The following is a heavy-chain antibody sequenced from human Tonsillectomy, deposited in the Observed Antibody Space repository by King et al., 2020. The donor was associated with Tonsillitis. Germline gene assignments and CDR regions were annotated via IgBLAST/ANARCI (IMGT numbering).Heavy chain of an antibody. Sequence: VQLVESGGGLVKPGGSLRLSCAASGFTFSNYAINWVRQAPGRGLEWVSSISSSGTYIYYADSVKGRFTITRDNDKNSVYLQMNRLRAEDTGVFYCANSSSSRGDDAFDIWGRGTMVTVSS. CDR3: ANSSSSRGDDAFDI. V-gene: IGHV3-21*01. CDR1: GFTFSNYA. CDR2: ISSSGTYI. D-gene: IGHD6-6*01. J-gene: IGHJ3*02.